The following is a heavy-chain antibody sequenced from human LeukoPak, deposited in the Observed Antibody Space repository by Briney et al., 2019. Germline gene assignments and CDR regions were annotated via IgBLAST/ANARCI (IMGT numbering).Heavy chain of an antibody. V-gene: IGHV4-59*08. J-gene: IGHJ3*02. D-gene: IGHD5-24*01. CDR2: IYYSGST. Sequence: SETLSLTCTVSGGSISSYYWSWIRQPPGKGLEWIGYIYYSGSTNYNPSLKSRVTISVDTSKNQFFLKLSSVTAADTAAYYCARRSRMTTIDAFDIWGQGTMVTVSS. CDR3: ARRSRMTTIDAFDI. CDR1: GGSISSYY.